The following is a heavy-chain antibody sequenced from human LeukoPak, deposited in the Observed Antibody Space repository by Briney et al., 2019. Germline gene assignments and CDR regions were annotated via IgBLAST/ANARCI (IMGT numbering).Heavy chain of an antibody. CDR3: TSFYFYDSSSPIGLVRY. Sequence: GGSLKLSCAASGFTFSGSALHWVRQASGTGLEWVGRIRSKPYNYATAYAASVEGRFTISRDDSKNTAYLQMNSLKTEDTAVYYCTSFYFYDSSSPIGLVRYWGQGTLVTVSS. CDR1: GFTFSGSA. V-gene: IGHV3-73*01. CDR2: IRSKPYNYAT. D-gene: IGHD3-22*01. J-gene: IGHJ4*02.